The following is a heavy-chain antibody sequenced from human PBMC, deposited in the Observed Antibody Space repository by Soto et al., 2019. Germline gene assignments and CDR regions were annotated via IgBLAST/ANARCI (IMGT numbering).Heavy chain of an antibody. CDR1: GGSISTSY. Sequence: QVQLQESGPGLVKPSETLSLTCTAYGGSISTSYWSWIRQPPGKVLEWIGYVYYSGSTAYNPSPKMIVNMSVSMTKNKFSLTMTDLTAADTAGYYRARVAYGARNLFNYWGHGTLVTVCS. V-gene: IGHV4-59*12. CDR2: VYYSGST. CDR3: ARVAYGARNLFNY. D-gene: IGHD3-10*01. J-gene: IGHJ4*01.